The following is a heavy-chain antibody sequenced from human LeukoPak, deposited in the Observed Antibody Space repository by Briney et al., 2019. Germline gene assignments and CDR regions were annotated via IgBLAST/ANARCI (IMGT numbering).Heavy chain of an antibody. CDR3: AKVFSHIVVVTASRGAFDI. CDR1: GFSFSTYA. V-gene: IGHV3-30*18. CDR2: ISYDGSNK. J-gene: IGHJ3*02. Sequence: PGGSLRLSCAASGFSFSTYAMHWVRQAPGKGLEWVAVISYDGSNKYYADSVKGRFTISRDNSKNTLYLQMNSLRAEDTAVYYCAKVFSHIVVVTASRGAFDIWGQGTMVTVSS. D-gene: IGHD2-21*02.